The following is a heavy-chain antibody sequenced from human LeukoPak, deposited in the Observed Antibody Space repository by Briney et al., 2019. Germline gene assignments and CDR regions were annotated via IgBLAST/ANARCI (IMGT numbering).Heavy chain of an antibody. CDR2: IYYSGST. CDR3: ARADYYDSSGPPGAFDI. V-gene: IGHV4-59*01. CDR1: GGSISSYY. J-gene: IGHJ3*02. Sequence: SETLSLTCTVSGGSISSYYWSWIRQPPGKGLEWIGYIYYSGSTNYNPSLKSRVTISVDTSKNQFSLKLSSVTAAGTAVYYCARADYYDSSGPPGAFDIWGQGTMVTVSS. D-gene: IGHD3-22*01.